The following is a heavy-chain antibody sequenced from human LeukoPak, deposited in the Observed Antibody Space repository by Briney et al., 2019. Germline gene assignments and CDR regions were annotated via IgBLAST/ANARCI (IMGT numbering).Heavy chain of an antibody. CDR1: GYTFTGNY. CDR3: ARERAGLPIDY. Sequence: ASVKVSCKASGYTFTGNYMHWVRRAPGQGLEWMGRINPNSGGTNYAQKFQGRVTMTRDTSISTAYVELSRLRSDDTAVYYCARERAGLPIDYWGQGTLVTVSS. CDR2: INPNSGGT. J-gene: IGHJ4*02. D-gene: IGHD2-15*01. V-gene: IGHV1-2*06.